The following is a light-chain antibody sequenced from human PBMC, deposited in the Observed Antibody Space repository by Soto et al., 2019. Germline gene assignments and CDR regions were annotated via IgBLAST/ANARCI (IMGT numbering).Light chain of an antibody. V-gene: IGKV1-39*01. CDR3: QQIDDTPLT. J-gene: IGKJ4*01. CDR2: AAS. CDR1: QTISRN. Sequence: DIQMTQSPVSLSASVGDRVTITCRASQTISRNLNWYQQKPGKDPKLLIFAASSLQSGVPLRFSGSGSGTDFTLTISRLQPEDFATYYCQQIDDTPLTFGGGTKVEIK.